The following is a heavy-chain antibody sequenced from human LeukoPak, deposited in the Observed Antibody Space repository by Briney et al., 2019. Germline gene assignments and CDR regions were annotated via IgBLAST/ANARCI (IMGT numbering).Heavy chain of an antibody. Sequence: SETLSLTCAVYGGSFSGYYWSWIRQPPGKGQEWIGEINHSGSTNYNPSLKSRVTISVDTSKNQFSLKLSSVTAADTAVYYCARDYYDSSGYLVLGRHPFDYWGQGTLVTVSS. D-gene: IGHD3-22*01. V-gene: IGHV4-34*01. CDR3: ARDYYDSSGYLVLGRHPFDY. CDR2: INHSGST. CDR1: GGSFSGYY. J-gene: IGHJ4*02.